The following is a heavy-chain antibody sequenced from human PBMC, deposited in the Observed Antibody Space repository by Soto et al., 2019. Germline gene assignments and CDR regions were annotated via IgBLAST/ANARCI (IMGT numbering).Heavy chain of an antibody. V-gene: IGHV3-74*01. CDR3: ARDQYYDSSGYYSYYYYYGMDV. CDR2: INSDGSST. CDR1: GFTFSSYW. Sequence: PGGSLRLSCAASGFTFSSYWMHWVRQAPGKGLVWVSRINSDGSSTSYADSVKGRFTISRDNAKNTLYLQMNSLRAEDTAVYYCARDQYYDSSGYYSYYYYYGMDVWGQGTTVTVSS. J-gene: IGHJ6*02. D-gene: IGHD3-22*01.